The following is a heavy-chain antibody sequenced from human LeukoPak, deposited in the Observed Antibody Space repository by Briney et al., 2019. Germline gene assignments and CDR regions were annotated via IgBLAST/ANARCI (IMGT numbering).Heavy chain of an antibody. Sequence: GWSLRLSCAASGFTFTSYGMDWVHQAPGKGLEWVAFIRYDGSNTFYTDSVKGRFTISRDNSKNTLYLQMNSLRAEDTAVYYCARHDRGWFDPWGQGTLVTVSS. V-gene: IGHV3-30*02. CDR2: IRYDGSNT. J-gene: IGHJ5*02. CDR3: ARHDRGWFDP. CDR1: GFTFTSYG.